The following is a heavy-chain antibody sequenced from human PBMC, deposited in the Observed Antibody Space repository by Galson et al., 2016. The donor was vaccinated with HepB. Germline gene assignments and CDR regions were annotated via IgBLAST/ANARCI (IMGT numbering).Heavy chain of an antibody. V-gene: IGHV2-5*02. CDR1: GFSLSTSGVG. CDR2: IYWDDDE. CDR3: AHRQTYGGCSTFDY. J-gene: IGHJ4*02. Sequence: PALVKPTQTLTLTCTFSGFSLSTSGVGVGWIRQPPGKALEWLALIYWDDDERYSPSLKTRLAITKDTSKNQVVLTMTNMAPVDTATYYCAHRQTYGGCSTFDYWGQGALVTVSS. D-gene: IGHD3-3*01.